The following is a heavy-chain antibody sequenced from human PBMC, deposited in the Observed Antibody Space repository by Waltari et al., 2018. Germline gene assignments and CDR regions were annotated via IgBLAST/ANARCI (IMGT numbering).Heavy chain of an antibody. CDR3: ARDIMEGPNWFDP. J-gene: IGHJ5*02. CDR1: GYTFTGYY. V-gene: IGHV1-2*02. CDR2: INPNSGGT. D-gene: IGHD3-16*01. Sequence: QVQLVQSGAEVTKPGASVKVSCKASGYTFTGYYMHWVRPAPGQGLEWMGWINPNSGGTNYAQKFQGRVTMTRDTSISTAYMELSRLRSDDTAVYYCARDIMEGPNWFDPWGQGTLVTVSS.